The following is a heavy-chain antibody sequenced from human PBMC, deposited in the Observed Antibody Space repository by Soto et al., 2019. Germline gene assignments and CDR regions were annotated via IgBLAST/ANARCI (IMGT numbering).Heavy chain of an antibody. D-gene: IGHD6-19*01. CDR2: INHSGST. CDR1: GGSFSGYY. CDR3: VRASSYSSGWYSAYYYGMDV. Sequence: PSETLSLTCAVYGGSFSGYYWSWIRQPPGKGLEWIGEINHSGSTNYNPSLKSRVTISVDTSKNQFSLKLSPVAAADPALEYCVRASSYSSGWYSAYYYGMDVWGQGTTVTVSS. V-gene: IGHV4-34*01. J-gene: IGHJ6*02.